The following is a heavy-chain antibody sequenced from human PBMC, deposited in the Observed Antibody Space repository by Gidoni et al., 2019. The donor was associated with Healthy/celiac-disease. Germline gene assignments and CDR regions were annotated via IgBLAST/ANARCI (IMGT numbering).Heavy chain of an antibody. D-gene: IGHD6-25*01. Sequence: QVQLQESGPGLVKPYQTLSLPCTVPGGSISSGGYYWSWIRQHPGKGLEWIGYIYYRGSTYYNPSLKSRVTISVDTSKNQFSLKLSSVTAADTAVYYCARGHQGISVDYWGQGTLVTVSS. CDR3: ARGHQGISVDY. V-gene: IGHV4-31*03. CDR1: GGSISSGGYY. CDR2: IYYRGST. J-gene: IGHJ4*02.